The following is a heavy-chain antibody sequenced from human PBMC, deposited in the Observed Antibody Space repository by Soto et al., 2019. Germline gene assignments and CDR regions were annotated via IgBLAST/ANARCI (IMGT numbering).Heavy chain of an antibody. CDR1: GFTFSSYA. J-gene: IGHJ4*02. V-gene: IGHV3-23*01. CDR3: AKARVVATAYFDY. Sequence: GGSLRLSYAASGFTFSSYAMSWVRQAPGKGLEWVSAISGSGGSTYYADSVKGRFTISRDNSKNTLYLQMNSLRAEDTAVYYCAKARVVATAYFDYWGQGTLVTVSS. D-gene: IGHD5-12*01. CDR2: ISGSGGST.